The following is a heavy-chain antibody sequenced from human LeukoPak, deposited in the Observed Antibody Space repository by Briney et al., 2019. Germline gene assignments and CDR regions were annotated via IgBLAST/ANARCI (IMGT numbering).Heavy chain of an antibody. V-gene: IGHV3-23*01. D-gene: IGHD7-27*01. J-gene: IGHJ6*03. CDR3: ASDATGDNYYYYLDV. CDR1: GFTFSSYA. CDR2: ISGSGGST. Sequence: GSLSLSCAASGFTFSSYAMSWVRQAPGKGLEWVSAISGSGGSTYYADSVKGRFTISRDNSKNTLYLQMNSLRAEDTAVYYCASDATGDNYYYYLDVWGKGTTVTVSS.